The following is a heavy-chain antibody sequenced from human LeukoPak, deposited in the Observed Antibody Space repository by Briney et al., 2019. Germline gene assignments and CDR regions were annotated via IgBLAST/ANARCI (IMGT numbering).Heavy chain of an antibody. D-gene: IGHD1/OR15-1a*01. Sequence: GRSLRLSCASSGFTFTTFGIHWVRQAPGKGLEWVAAISPDGNLEYYTDSVKGRFTISRDSSKNMIYLQMSSLRGEDSALYYCAKINNNDDYWGQGTLVTISS. J-gene: IGHJ4*02. CDR2: ISPDGNLE. CDR3: AKINNNDDY. V-gene: IGHV3-30*18. CDR1: GFTFTTFG.